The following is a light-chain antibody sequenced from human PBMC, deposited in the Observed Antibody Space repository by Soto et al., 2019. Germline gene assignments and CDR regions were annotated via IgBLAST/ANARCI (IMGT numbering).Light chain of an antibody. J-gene: IGLJ1*01. Sequence: QSVLTQPPSVSGAPGQRVTISCTGSSSNNGAGFFLHWYQQFPGTAPKLLIFGNSNRPSGVPDRFSGSKSGTSASLAITGFQAEDEADYYCQSYDSSLSGPYVFGTGTKVTVL. V-gene: IGLV1-40*01. CDR1: SSNNGAGFF. CDR3: QSYDSSLSGPYV. CDR2: GNS.